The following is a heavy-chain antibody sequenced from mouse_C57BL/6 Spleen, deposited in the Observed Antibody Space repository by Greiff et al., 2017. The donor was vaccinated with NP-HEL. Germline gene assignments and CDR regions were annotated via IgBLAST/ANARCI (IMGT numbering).Heavy chain of an antibody. CDR2: INPGSGGT. Sequence: VQLQQSGAELVRPGTSVKVSCKASGYAFTNYLIEWVKQRPGQGLEWIGVINPGSGGTNYNEKFKGKATLTADKSSSTAYMQLSSLTSEDSAVYFCARGDYGYDYFDYWGQGTTLTVSS. CDR3: ARGDYGYDYFDY. D-gene: IGHD2-2*01. J-gene: IGHJ2*01. CDR1: GYAFTNYL. V-gene: IGHV1-54*01.